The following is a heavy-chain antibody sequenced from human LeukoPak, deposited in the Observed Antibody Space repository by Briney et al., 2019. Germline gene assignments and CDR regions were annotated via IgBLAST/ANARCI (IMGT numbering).Heavy chain of an antibody. CDR3: ARDLGTTSYYGMDV. V-gene: IGHV1-18*01. Sequence: ASVKVSCKASGYTFTSYGVSWVRQAPGQGLEWMGWIRANNDNTNYAQKFQGRVTMTTDTSTTTAYMELRSLRSDDTAVYYCARDLGTTSYYGMDVWGQGTTVTVSS. D-gene: IGHD1-1*01. CDR1: GYTFTSYG. J-gene: IGHJ6*02. CDR2: IRANNDNT.